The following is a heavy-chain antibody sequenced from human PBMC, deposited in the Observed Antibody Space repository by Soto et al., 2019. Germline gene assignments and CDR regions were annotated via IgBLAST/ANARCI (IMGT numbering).Heavy chain of an antibody. Sequence: SETLSLTCTVSGGSISSYYWSWIRQPPGKGLEWIGYIYYSGSTNYNPSLKSRVTISVDTSKNQFSLKLSSVTAVDTAVYYCARLARAQRYYYYYYMGVWGKGTTLTVSS. CDR3: ARLARAQRYYYYYYMGV. CDR1: GGSISSYY. V-gene: IGHV4-59*08. CDR2: IYYSGST. J-gene: IGHJ6*03.